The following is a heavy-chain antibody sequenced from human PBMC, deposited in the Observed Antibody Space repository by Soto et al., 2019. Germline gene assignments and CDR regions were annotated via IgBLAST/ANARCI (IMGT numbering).Heavy chain of an antibody. D-gene: IGHD2-2*01. CDR3: AREYCTRTSCPTRVFDI. CDR1: GYSFTSYW. Sequence: PGESLKLSCKGSGYSFTSYWISWVRQTPGKGLEWMGRIDPSDSYTNYRPSFQGHVTISADKSISTAYLQWSSLKASDSAMYYCAREYCTRTSCPTRVFDIWGQGTTVTV. J-gene: IGHJ3*02. V-gene: IGHV5-10-1*01. CDR2: IDPSDSYT.